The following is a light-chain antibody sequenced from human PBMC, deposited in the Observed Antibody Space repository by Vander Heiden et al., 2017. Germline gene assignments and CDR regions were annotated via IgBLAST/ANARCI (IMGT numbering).Light chain of an antibody. CDR1: QSIRSW. CDR2: DAS. V-gene: IGKV1-5*01. Sequence: IQLTHSPSTLSASVGDSVTITCRASQSIRSWLAWNQQKPGKAPKLLIYDASTLESGVPSRFSGSGSGTEFTLTITSLQPDDFATYYCQQYNSYPRTFGGGTKVEIK. CDR3: QQYNSYPRT. J-gene: IGKJ4*01.